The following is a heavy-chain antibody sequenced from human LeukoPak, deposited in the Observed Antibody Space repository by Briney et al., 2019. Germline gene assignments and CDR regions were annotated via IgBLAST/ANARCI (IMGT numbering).Heavy chain of an antibody. V-gene: IGHV3-23*01. CDR1: GFTFSSYA. CDR3: AKPAKTDAFDI. Sequence: EGSLRLSCAASGFTFSSYAMNWVRQAPGKGLEWASSISGSGGSTYYADSVKGRFTISRDNSKNTLYLHMNSLRAEDTAVYYCAKPAKTDAFDIWGQGTMVTVSS. D-gene: IGHD4/OR15-4a*01. J-gene: IGHJ3*02. CDR2: ISGSGGST.